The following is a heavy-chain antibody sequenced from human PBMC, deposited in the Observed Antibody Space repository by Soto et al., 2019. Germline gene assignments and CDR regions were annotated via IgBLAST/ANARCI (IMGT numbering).Heavy chain of an antibody. V-gene: IGHV4-4*02. CDR2: IYHSGST. J-gene: IGHJ3*02. CDR1: SGSISSSNW. CDR3: ARGREDYGDSTAFYI. Sequence: SETLSLTCAVSSGSISSSNWWSWVRQPPGKGLEWIGEIYHSGSTNYNPSLKSRVTISVDKSKNQFSLKLSSVTAADTAVYYCARGREDYGDSTAFYIWGQGTMVTVSS. D-gene: IGHD4-17*01.